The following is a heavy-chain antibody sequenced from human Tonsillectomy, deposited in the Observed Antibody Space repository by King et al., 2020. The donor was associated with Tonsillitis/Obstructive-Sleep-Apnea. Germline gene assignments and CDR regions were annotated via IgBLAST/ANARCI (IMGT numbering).Heavy chain of an antibody. CDR3: ARPAGESSSWYEFDP. V-gene: IGHV5-10-1*01. CDR1: GYSFTSYW. J-gene: IGHJ5*02. D-gene: IGHD6-13*01. CDR2: IDPSDSYT. Sequence: QLVQSGAEVKKPGESLRISCKGSGYSFTSYWISWVRQMPGKVLEWMGRIDPSDSYTHYSPSFQCHVTISADKSISTAYLQWSSLKASDTAMYYCARPAGESSSWYEFDPWGQGTLVTVSS.